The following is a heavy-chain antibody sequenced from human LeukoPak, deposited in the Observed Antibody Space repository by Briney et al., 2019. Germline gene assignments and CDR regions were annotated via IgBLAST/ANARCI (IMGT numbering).Heavy chain of an antibody. CDR2: VYYSGDT. V-gene: IGHV4-39*01. Sequence: SETLSLTCTVSGGSTSSDSYYWAWIRQSPGKGLEWIGTVYYSGDTYYNPSLKSRVTKSVDTSKNQFSLKVRSVTAADTAVYYCAKHSGAGVSTAFYYGMDLWGQGTTVTVSS. D-gene: IGHD1-1*01. CDR1: GGSTSSDSYY. J-gene: IGHJ6*02. CDR3: AKHSGAGVSTAFYYGMDL.